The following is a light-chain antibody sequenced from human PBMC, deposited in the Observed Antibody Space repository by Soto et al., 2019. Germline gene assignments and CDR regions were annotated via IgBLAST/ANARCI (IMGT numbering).Light chain of an antibody. J-gene: IGKJ2*01. V-gene: IGKV1-5*01. CDR2: DAS. Sequence: DIQMTQSPSTLSSSPGDRVTITCRASQSISSWLAWYQHKPGKAPRLLIYDASSLESGVLARFSGSGAGTEFTVPISSLQPDEFSTFYCQQYNNYSPETFGQGTKLEIK. CDR3: QQYNNYSPET. CDR1: QSISSW.